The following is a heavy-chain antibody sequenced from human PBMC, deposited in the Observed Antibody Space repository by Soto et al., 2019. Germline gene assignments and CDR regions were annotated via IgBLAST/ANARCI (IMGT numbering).Heavy chain of an antibody. V-gene: IGHV3-21*01. Sequence: GGSLRLSCAASGLRFSSYTMNWVRLAPGKGLEWVSSISTISSYIYYADSVRGRFNISRGETRKSLYLEMNRLRAEDRAVYYCARNSMGNYGIEYWGQPSLVTVA. CDR2: ISTISSYI. D-gene: IGHD3-10*01. CDR1: GLRFSSYT. CDR3: ARNSMGNYGIEY. J-gene: IGHJ4*02.